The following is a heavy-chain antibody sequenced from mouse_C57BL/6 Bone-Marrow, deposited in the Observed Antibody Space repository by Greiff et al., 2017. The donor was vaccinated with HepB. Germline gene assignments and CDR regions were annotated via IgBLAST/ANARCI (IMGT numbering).Heavy chain of an antibody. CDR2: IDPETGGT. Sequence: VKLQESGAELVRPGASVTLSCKASGYTFTDYEMHWVKQTPVHGLEWIGAIDPETGGTAYNQKFKGKAILTADKSSSTAYMELRSLTSEDSAVYYCTRRAWDYAMDYWGQGTSVTVSS. V-gene: IGHV1-15*01. CDR3: TRRAWDYAMDY. J-gene: IGHJ4*01. D-gene: IGHD3-1*01. CDR1: GYTFTDYE.